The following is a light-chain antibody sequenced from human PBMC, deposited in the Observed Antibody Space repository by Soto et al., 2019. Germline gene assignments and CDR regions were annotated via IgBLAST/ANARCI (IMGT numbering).Light chain of an antibody. CDR1: SSGVGGYHY. J-gene: IGLJ2*01. Sequence: QSALTQPASVSGSPGQSITISCTGTSSGVGGYHYVSWYQQYPGKAPKLMIYEVSDRPSGVSNRFSGSKSDNTASLTISGLQAEDEADYYCSSFTNNGDVVFGGGTQLTVL. CDR2: EVS. CDR3: SSFTNNGDVV. V-gene: IGLV2-14*01.